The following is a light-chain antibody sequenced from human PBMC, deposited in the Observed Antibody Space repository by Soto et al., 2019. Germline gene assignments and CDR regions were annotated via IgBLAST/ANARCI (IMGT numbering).Light chain of an antibody. CDR2: DSA. CDR3: QQYDNLPYT. CDR1: QDISNY. V-gene: IGKV1-33*01. Sequence: DFQMTQSPSSLSASVGDRVTITCQASQDISNYLHWYQQKPGKAPKLLIYDSANLETGVPSRFSGSGSGKYCTFSISSLQPEDIATYNCQQYDNLPYTFGQGTKLELK. J-gene: IGKJ2*01.